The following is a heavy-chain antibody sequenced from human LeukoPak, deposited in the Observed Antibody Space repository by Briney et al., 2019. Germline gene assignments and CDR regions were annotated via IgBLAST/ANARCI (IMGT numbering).Heavy chain of an antibody. CDR3: AKAHDFWEAFDY. Sequence: PGGSLRLSCAASGFTFDDYGMSWVRQAPGKGLEWVSGINWNGGSTGYADSVKGRFTISRDNSKNTLYLQMNSLRAEDTAVYYCAKAHDFWEAFDYWGQGTLVTVSS. CDR2: INWNGGST. J-gene: IGHJ4*02. V-gene: IGHV3-20*04. D-gene: IGHD3-3*01. CDR1: GFTFDDYG.